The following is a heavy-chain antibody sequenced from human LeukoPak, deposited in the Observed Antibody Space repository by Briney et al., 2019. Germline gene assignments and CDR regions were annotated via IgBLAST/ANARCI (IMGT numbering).Heavy chain of an antibody. Sequence: GGSLRLSCAASGFTFSSYEMNWVRQAPGKGLEWVSYISSSGSTIYYADSVKGRFTISRDNAKNSLYLQMNSLRAEVTAVYYCARDLYYFDYWGQGTLVTVSS. CDR1: GFTFSSYE. J-gene: IGHJ4*02. CDR3: ARDLYYFDY. V-gene: IGHV3-48*03. CDR2: ISSSGSTI.